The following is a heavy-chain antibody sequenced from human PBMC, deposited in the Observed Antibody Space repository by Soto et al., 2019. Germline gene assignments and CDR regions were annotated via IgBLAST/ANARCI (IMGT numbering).Heavy chain of an antibody. CDR1: GYTFTSYA. V-gene: IGHV1-3*01. CDR2: INAGNGNT. Sequence: ASVKVSCKASGYTFTSYAMHWVRQAPGQRLEWMGWINAGNGNTKYSQKFQGRVTITRDTSASTAYMELSSLRSEDTAVYYCAKSATVPAAIAYWGQGTLVTVSA. J-gene: IGHJ4*02. D-gene: IGHD2-2*02. CDR3: AKSATVPAAIAY.